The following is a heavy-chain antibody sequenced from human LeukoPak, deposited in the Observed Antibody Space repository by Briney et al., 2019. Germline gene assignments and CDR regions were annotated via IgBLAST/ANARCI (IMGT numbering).Heavy chain of an antibody. D-gene: IGHD3-22*01. CDR1: GYTFTSYY. CDR3: ARPQGPYDRSGYYGY. J-gene: IGHJ4*02. CDR2: INPSGGST. Sequence: ASVKVSCKASGYTFTSYYMHWVRQAPGQGLEWMGIINPSGGSTSYAQKFQGRVTMTRDTSTSTVYMELSSLRSEDTAVYYCARPQGPYDRSGYYGYWGQGTLVTVSS. V-gene: IGHV1-46*01.